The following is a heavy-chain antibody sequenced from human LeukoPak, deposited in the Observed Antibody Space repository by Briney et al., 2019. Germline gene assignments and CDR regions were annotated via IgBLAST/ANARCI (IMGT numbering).Heavy chain of an antibody. CDR3: ARGNGWYFY. CDR2: IYYSRNT. Sequence: PSETLPLTCTVSGGSISSYYWSWLRQPPGKGLEWTGYIYYSRNTNYNPSLKSRVIISVDTSKNQFSLKLGSVSAADTAVYYGARGNGWYFYWGQGTLVTVSS. CDR1: GGSISSYY. V-gene: IGHV4-59*01. D-gene: IGHD6-19*01. J-gene: IGHJ4*02.